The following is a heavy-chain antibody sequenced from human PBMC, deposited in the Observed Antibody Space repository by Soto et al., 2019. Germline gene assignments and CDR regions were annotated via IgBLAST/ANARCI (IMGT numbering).Heavy chain of an antibody. CDR3: ASPKIAFYNWFDP. CDR2: IYYSGST. J-gene: IGHJ5*02. CDR1: GGSISSSSYY. D-gene: IGHD3-3*02. Sequence: ASETLSLTCTVSGGSISSSSYYWGWIRQAPGKGLEWIGSIYYSGSTYYNPSLKSRVTISVDTSKNQFSLKLSSVTAADTAVYYCASPKIAFYNWFDPWGQGTLVTVSS. V-gene: IGHV4-39*01.